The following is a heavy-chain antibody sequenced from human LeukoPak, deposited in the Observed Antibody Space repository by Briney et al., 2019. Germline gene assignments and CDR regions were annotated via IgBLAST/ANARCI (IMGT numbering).Heavy chain of an antibody. CDR2: ISGSGRDT. D-gene: IGHD6-13*01. CDR3: ATTGYSSRNY. CDR1: GFNFSSYG. V-gene: IGHV3-23*01. J-gene: IGHJ4*02. Sequence: GGSLRLSCAASGFNFSSYGMTWVRQAPGKGLEWASIISGSGRDTYYADSVKGRFTISRDKSKNTLYLQMNSLRAEDTAVYYCATTGYSSRNYWGQGTLVTVSS.